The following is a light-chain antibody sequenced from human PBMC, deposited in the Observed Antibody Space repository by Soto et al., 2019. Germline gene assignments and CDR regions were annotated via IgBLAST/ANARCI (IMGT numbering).Light chain of an antibody. CDR2: STN. V-gene: IGLV1-40*01. CDR3: ATWDDSLNAWV. Sequence: QSVLTQPPSVSGAPGQRVTISCTGSSSNIGAGYDVHWYQQRPGTAPKLLIYSTNQRPSGVPDRFSASKSGTSASLAISGLQSEDEADYYCATWDDSLNAWVFGGGTKLTVL. CDR1: SSNIGAGYD. J-gene: IGLJ3*02.